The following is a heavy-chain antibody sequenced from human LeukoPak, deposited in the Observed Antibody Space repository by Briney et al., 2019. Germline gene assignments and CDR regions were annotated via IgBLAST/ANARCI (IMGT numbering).Heavy chain of an antibody. J-gene: IGHJ3*02. CDR2: ISSNGGST. Sequence: GGSLRLSCAASGFTFSSYAMHWVRQAPGKGLEYVSAISSNGGSTYYANSVKGRFTISRDNSKNTLYLQMNSLRAEDTAVYYCAKDWGGSWPPPRQGDAFDIWGQGTMVTVSS. D-gene: IGHD6-13*01. V-gene: IGHV3-64*01. CDR1: GFTFSSYA. CDR3: AKDWGGSWPPPRQGDAFDI.